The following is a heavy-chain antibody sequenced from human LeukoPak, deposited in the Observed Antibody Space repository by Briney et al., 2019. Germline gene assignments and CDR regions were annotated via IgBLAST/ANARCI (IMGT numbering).Heavy chain of an antibody. V-gene: IGHV3-30*18. CDR2: ISCDGSNK. CDR3: AKDRYSGLNTIDY. CDR1: GFTLSAYA. D-gene: IGHD6-13*01. J-gene: IGHJ4*02. Sequence: GRSLRPSCAASGFTLSAYAMHWVRQAPGKGLEWVALISCDGSNKYYADFVKGRFTISRDSSKNTLYLQVNSLRAEDTAVYYCAKDRYSGLNTIDYWGQGTLVTVSS.